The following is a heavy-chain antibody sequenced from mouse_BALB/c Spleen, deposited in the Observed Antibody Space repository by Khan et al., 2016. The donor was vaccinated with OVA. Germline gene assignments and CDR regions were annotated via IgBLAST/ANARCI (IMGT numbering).Heavy chain of an antibody. D-gene: IGHD1-1*01. CDR3: ARVYGGDFDY. J-gene: IGHJ2*01. V-gene: IGHV3-2*02. Sequence: DVKLQESGPGLVKPSQSLSLICTVTGYSITSDYAWNWIRQFPGNKLEWMGFISYSGNTNYNPSLKSRISITRDTSKNQFFLHLNSVTTEDTATYYGARVYGGDFDYWGQGTTLTVSS. CDR2: ISYSGNT. CDR1: GYSITSDYA.